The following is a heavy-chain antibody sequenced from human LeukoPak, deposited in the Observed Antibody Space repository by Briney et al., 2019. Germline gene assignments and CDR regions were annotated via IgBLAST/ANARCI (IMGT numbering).Heavy chain of an antibody. CDR2: IQSKADGGTP. V-gene: IGHV3-15*01. Sequence: GGSLRLSCAARGVTFNDTWVNWVRQAPGQGLEWVGRIQSKADGGTPAYAVPVKGRFIISRDDSKNTVYLQMDSLKIEDTGVYYCTTVYYWGQGTVVTVAS. CDR3: TTVYY. CDR1: GVTFNDTW. J-gene: IGHJ4*02.